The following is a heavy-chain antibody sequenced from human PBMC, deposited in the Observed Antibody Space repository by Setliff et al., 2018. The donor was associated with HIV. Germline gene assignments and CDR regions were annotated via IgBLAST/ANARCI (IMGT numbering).Heavy chain of an antibody. CDR3: ARSATDYYDSSGVPYYYYYMDV. Sequence: PGESLKISCKGSGYSFTSYWIGWVRQMPGKGLEWMGIIYPGDSDTRYGPSFQGQVTISAVKSISTAYLQWSSLKASDTAMYYCARSATDYYDSSGVPYYYYYMDVWGKGTTVTVSS. CDR2: IYPGDSDT. D-gene: IGHD3-22*01. V-gene: IGHV5-51*01. J-gene: IGHJ6*03. CDR1: GYSFTSYW.